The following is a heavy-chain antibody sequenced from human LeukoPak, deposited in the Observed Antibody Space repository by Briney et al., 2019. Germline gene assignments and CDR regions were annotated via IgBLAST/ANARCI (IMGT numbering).Heavy chain of an antibody. Sequence: PGRCLRLSCAASGFTFSSYGMHWVRQAPGKGLEWVAVISNDGNNEFYADSVRGRFTISRDNSKNTLYLQMNSLRVEDTAVYFCARGSRGFSYGPNTDYWGQGTLVTVSS. CDR1: GFTFSSYG. D-gene: IGHD5-18*01. CDR2: ISNDGNNE. J-gene: IGHJ4*02. V-gene: IGHV3-30*03. CDR3: ARGSRGFSYGPNTDY.